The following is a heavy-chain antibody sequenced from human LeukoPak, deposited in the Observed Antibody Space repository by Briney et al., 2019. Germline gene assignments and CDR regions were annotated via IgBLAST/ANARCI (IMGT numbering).Heavy chain of an antibody. J-gene: IGHJ6*03. CDR1: GGSISSYY. Sequence: PSETLSLTCTVSGGSISSYYWSWIRQPPGKGLEWIGYIYTSGSTNYNPSLKSRVTISVDTSKNQFSLKLSSVTAADTAVYYCASGGFVVVPADISYYYYMDVWGKGTTVTVSS. D-gene: IGHD2-2*02. CDR3: ASGGFVVVPADISYYYYMDV. CDR2: IYTSGST. V-gene: IGHV4-4*09.